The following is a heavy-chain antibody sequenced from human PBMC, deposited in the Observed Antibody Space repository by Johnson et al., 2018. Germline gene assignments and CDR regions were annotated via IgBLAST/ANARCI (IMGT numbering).Heavy chain of an antibody. CDR3: ARYHRTIALDI. CDR1: GFTFSNYG. V-gene: IGHV3-33*01. J-gene: IGHJ3*02. Sequence: QVQLVQSGGGVVQPGRSLRLSCAASGFTFSNYGMHWVRQAPGKGLEWVAVIWFDGSDKYYADSLKGRFTISRDNSKNTLDLQMNSLRAEDTAVYFCARYHRTIALDIWGQGTMVTVSS. D-gene: IGHD3-3*01. CDR2: IWFDGSDK.